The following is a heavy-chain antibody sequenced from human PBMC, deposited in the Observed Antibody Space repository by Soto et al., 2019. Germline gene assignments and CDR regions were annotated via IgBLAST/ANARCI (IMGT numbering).Heavy chain of an antibody. CDR3: AKVLVFHDAFDI. CDR1: GFTFSSYV. V-gene: IGHV3-23*01. CDR2: ITGSGGST. Sequence: EVQLLESGGGLVQPGGSLRLSCAASGFTFSSYVMSWVRQAPGKGLEWVSAITGSGGSTYYADSVKGRFTISRDSSKNTLYLQMNSLRAEDTAVYYCAKVLVFHDAFDIWGQGTMVTVSS. J-gene: IGHJ3*02. D-gene: IGHD3-10*01.